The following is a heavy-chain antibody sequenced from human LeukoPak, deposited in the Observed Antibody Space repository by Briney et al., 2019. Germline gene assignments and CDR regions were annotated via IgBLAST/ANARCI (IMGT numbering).Heavy chain of an antibody. CDR3: ARLRSSFHFDY. Sequence: GASLQIFCKSSGYSFTNYWIGWVRQMPGKGLEWMGIIYPGDSDTRYSPSFQGQVTISADKSISTAYLQWSSLKASDTAIYYCARLRSSFHFDYWGQGTLVTVSS. CDR2: IYPGDSDT. V-gene: IGHV5-51*01. CDR1: GYSFTNYW. J-gene: IGHJ4*02.